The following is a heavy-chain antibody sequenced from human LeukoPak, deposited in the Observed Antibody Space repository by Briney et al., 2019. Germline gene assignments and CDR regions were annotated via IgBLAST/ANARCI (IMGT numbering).Heavy chain of an antibody. CDR3: VGGSYSGGDFDY. D-gene: IGHD1-26*01. V-gene: IGHV1-2*02. CDR2: INPNSGGT. Sequence: ATVKVSCKASGYTFTGYYMHWVRQAPGQGLEWMGWINPNSGGTNYAQKFQGRVTMTRDTSISTAYMELSRLRSDDTAVYYCVGGSYSGGDFDYWGQGTLVTVSS. CDR1: GYTFTGYY. J-gene: IGHJ4*02.